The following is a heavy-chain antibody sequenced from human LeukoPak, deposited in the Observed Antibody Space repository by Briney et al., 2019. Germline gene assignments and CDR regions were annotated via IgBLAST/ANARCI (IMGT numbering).Heavy chain of an antibody. Sequence: GGSLRLSCEASGFTFSNSAMAWVRQAPGKGLEWVSEISGSGGSTYYADSVKGRFTISRDNSKNTLYLQMNSLRAEDTAVYYCAKSPTNALRYCSSTSCSGGNFDYWGQGTLVTVSS. CDR1: GFTFSNSA. CDR2: ISGSGGST. CDR3: AKSPTNALRYCSSTSCSGGNFDY. D-gene: IGHD2-2*01. V-gene: IGHV3-23*01. J-gene: IGHJ4*02.